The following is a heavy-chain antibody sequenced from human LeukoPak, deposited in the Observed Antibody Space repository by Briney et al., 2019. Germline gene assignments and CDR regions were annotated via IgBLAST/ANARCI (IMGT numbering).Heavy chain of an antibody. CDR1: GGSNSSYY. Sequence: SETLSLTGTVSGGSNSSYYWSWIRQPPGKGLEWIGYIYYSGSTNYNPSLKSRVTISVDTSKNQFSLKLTSVTAADTAVYYCARRRAAAGTSYFDYWGQGTLVTVSS. D-gene: IGHD6-13*01. CDR2: IYYSGST. V-gene: IGHV4-59*08. J-gene: IGHJ4*02. CDR3: ARRRAAAGTSYFDY.